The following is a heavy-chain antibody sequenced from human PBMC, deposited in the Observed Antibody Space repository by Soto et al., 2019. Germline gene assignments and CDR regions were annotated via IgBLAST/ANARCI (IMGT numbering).Heavy chain of an antibody. CDR2: ISSSGGAI. Sequence: GGSLRLSCAASGFIFSDYTMTWVRQAPGRGLEFVSHISSSGGAIFYAESVKGRFTVSRDNAKNSLFLQMNSLRDEDTAVYFCARDHGGSTWFVGVYYFFGMDVWGQGTAVTVSS. D-gene: IGHD6-13*01. V-gene: IGHV3-48*02. CDR1: GFIFSDYT. CDR3: ARDHGGSTWFVGVYYFFGMDV. J-gene: IGHJ6*02.